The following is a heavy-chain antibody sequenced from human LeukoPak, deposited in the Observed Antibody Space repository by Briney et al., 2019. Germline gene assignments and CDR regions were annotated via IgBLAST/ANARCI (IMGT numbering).Heavy chain of an antibody. J-gene: IGHJ6*03. Sequence: SETLSLTCAVYGGSFSGYYWSWIRQPPGKGLEWIGEINHSGSTNYNPSLKSRVTISVDTSKNQFSLKLSSVTAADTAVYYCARHTRYYYDSSGYYPKYYYCYYMDVWGKGTTVTISS. D-gene: IGHD3-22*01. CDR3: ARHTRYYYDSSGYYPKYYYCYYMDV. V-gene: IGHV4-34*01. CDR2: INHSGST. CDR1: GGSFSGYY.